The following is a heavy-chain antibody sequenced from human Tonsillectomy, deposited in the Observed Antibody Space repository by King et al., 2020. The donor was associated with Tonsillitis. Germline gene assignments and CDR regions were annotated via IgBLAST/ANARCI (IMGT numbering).Heavy chain of an antibody. CDR2: IYSGGST. CDR3: ARSGYGRSASCPFPWCDP. Sequence: VQLVESGGGLVQPGGSLRLSCAASGFTVSSNYMSWVRQAPGKGLEWVSVIYSGGSTYYADSVKGRFTISSNNSKNTLYLQMNSMRAEDTAVYYCARSGYGRSASCPFPWCDPWGQGTLVTVSS. J-gene: IGHJ5*02. CDR1: GFTVSSNY. V-gene: IGHV3-53*04. D-gene: IGHD2-2*01.